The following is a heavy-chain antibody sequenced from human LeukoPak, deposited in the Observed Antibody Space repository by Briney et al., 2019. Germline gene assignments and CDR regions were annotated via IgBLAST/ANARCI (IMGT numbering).Heavy chain of an antibody. J-gene: IGHJ4*02. CDR3: ARDVGYCSSTSCYTGFFFDY. CDR1: GFTFSSYG. CDR2: IWYDGSNK. Sequence: GGSLRLSCAASGFTFSSYGMHWVRQAPGKGLEWVAVIWYDGSNKYYADSVKGRFTISRDNSKNTLYLQMNSLRAEDTAVYYCARDVGYCSSTSCYTGFFFDYWGQGTLVTVSS. V-gene: IGHV3-33*01. D-gene: IGHD2-2*02.